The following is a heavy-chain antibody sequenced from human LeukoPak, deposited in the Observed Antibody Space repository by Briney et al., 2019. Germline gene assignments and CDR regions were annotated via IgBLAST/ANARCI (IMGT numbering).Heavy chain of an antibody. D-gene: IGHD3-10*01. V-gene: IGHV3-21*01. CDR3: ARDKAMVRGVFDY. Sequence: GGSLRLSCEASGFIFNNYDMNWVRQAPGKGLEWVSSVSSSSTYILYGDSVKGRFTISRDNAKNSLYLQMNSLRAEDTAVYYCARDKAMVRGVFDYWGQGTLVTVSS. CDR1: GFIFNNYD. J-gene: IGHJ4*02. CDR2: VSSSSTYI.